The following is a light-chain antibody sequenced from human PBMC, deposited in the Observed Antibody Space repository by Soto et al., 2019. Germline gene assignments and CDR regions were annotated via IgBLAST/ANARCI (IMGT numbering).Light chain of an antibody. J-gene: IGKJ5*01. V-gene: IGKV3-20*01. Sequence: EIVMTQSPATLCVYTGERATLSFRASESVSSSLAWYQHKPGQSPRLLIFGASTRATGIPDRFSGSGAGAYFNLTISRLEPADFGVYYCQQYGSSHTFGQGTRLEIK. CDR3: QQYGSSHT. CDR2: GAS. CDR1: ESVSSS.